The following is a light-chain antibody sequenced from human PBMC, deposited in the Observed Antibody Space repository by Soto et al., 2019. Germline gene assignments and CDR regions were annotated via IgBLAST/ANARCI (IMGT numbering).Light chain of an antibody. CDR2: LNNDGRH. Sequence: QLVLTQSPSASASLGASVKLTCTLNSGHSTYAIAWHQQQPETGPRYLMKLNNDGRHTKGDGIPDRFSGSSSGAERYLTISSLRSEDEAVYYCQTWGTGIHVFGTGTKLTVL. CDR3: QTWGTGIHV. J-gene: IGLJ1*01. V-gene: IGLV4-69*01. CDR1: SGHSTYA.